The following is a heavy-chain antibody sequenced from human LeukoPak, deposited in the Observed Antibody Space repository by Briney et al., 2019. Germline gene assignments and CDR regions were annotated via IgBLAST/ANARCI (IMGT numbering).Heavy chain of an antibody. CDR2: INPNSGGT. V-gene: IGHV1-2*02. Sequence: ASVKVSCKASGYTFTSYGVSWVRQAPGQGLEWMGWINPNSGGTNYAQKFQGRVTMTRDTSISTAYMELSRLRSDDTAVYYCARDEGGCSSTSCYPGDYWGQGTLVTVSS. J-gene: IGHJ4*02. D-gene: IGHD2-2*01. CDR3: ARDEGGCSSTSCYPGDY. CDR1: GYTFTSYG.